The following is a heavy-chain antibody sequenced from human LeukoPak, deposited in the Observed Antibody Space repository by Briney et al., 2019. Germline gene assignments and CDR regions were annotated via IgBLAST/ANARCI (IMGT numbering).Heavy chain of an antibody. D-gene: IGHD6-13*01. CDR1: GGSISSYY. CDR3: ASSGSSSWYGDFDY. Sequence: SETLSLTCTVSGGSISSYYWSWIRQPPGKGLEWIGYIYYSGSTNYNPSLKSRVTISVDTSKNQFSLKLSSVTAADTAVYYCASSGSSSWYGDFDYWGQGTLVIVSS. J-gene: IGHJ4*02. V-gene: IGHV4-59*01. CDR2: IYYSGST.